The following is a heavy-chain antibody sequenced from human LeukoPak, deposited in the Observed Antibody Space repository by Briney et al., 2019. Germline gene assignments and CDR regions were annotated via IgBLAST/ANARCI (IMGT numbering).Heavy chain of an antibody. Sequence: GGSLRLSCTDSGFTFSSYEMNWVRQAPGKGLEWVSYISSSGSTIYYADSVKGRFTISRDNAKNSLYLQMNSLRAEDTAVCYCAELGITMIGGVWGKGTTVTISS. V-gene: IGHV3-48*03. CDR3: AELGITMIGGV. CDR2: ISSSGSTI. D-gene: IGHD3-10*02. J-gene: IGHJ6*04. CDR1: GFTFSSYE.